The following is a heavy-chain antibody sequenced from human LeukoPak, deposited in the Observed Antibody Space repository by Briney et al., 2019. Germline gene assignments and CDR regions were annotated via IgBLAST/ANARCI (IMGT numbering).Heavy chain of an antibody. Sequence: GGSLRLSCVASGFPFSSYWMTWVRQAPGKGLEWVANIKQDGSKKSYVDSVKGRFTISRGNAKNSLYLQMNSLRAEDTAIYYCTRVGYIDEGIDYWGQGTPVTVSS. V-gene: IGHV3-7*04. D-gene: IGHD5-24*01. CDR1: GFPFSSYW. J-gene: IGHJ4*02. CDR2: IKQDGSKK. CDR3: TRVGYIDEGIDY.